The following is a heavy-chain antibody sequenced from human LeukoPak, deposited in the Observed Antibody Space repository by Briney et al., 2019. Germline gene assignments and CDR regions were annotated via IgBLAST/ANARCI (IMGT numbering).Heavy chain of an antibody. CDR3: AKDRSDCSGGSCYSWSY. CDR2: ISGSGGST. V-gene: IGHV3-23*01. J-gene: IGHJ4*02. CDR1: GFTFSSYA. Sequence: GGSLRLSCAASGFTFSSYAMGWVRQAPGKGLEWVSAISGSGGSTYYADSVKGRFTISRDNSKNTLYLQMNSLRADDTAVYYCAKDRSDCSGGSCYSWSYWGQGTLVTVSS. D-gene: IGHD2-15*01.